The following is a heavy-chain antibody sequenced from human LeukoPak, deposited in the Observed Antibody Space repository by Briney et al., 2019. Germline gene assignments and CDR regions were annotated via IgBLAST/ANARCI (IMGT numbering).Heavy chain of an antibody. D-gene: IGHD2-2*02. V-gene: IGHV3-53*01. CDR3: ARTPRYCSSTSCYTDYYGMDV. J-gene: IGHJ6*02. CDR1: GFTVSSNY. CDR2: IYSGGST. Sequence: PGGSLRLSCAASGFTVSSNYMSWVHQAPGKGLEWVSVIYSGGSTYYADSVKGRFTISGDNSKNTLYLQMNSLRAEDTAVYYCARTPRYCSSTSCYTDYYGMDVWGQGTTVTVSS.